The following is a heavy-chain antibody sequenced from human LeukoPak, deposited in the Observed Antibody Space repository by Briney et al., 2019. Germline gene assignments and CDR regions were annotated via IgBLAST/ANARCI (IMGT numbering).Heavy chain of an antibody. CDR1: GFTFDNYN. D-gene: IGHD5-18*01. CDR2: ISRDGSGT. J-gene: IGHJ4*02. Sequence: PGGSLRLSCAASGFTFDNYNMHWVRQAPGKGLEWVSLISRDGSGTYYADSVKGRYTISRDIRKNSLYLQMNSLRTEDTALYFCVKDKGCTYGHGFDYWGQGSLVTVSS. CDR3: VKDKGCTYGHGFDY. V-gene: IGHV3-43*01.